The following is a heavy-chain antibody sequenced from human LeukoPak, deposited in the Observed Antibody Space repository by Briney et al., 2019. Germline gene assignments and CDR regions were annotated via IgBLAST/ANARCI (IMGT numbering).Heavy chain of an antibody. J-gene: IGHJ4*02. D-gene: IGHD6-19*01. CDR3: ARALAVAGIDY. Sequence: ASVKVSCKASGYTFTSYYMHWVRQSPGQGLEWMGIINPSGGSTSYAQKFQGRVTMTRDTSTSTVYMELSSLRSEDTAVYYCARALAVAGIDYWGQGTLVTVSS. CDR2: INPSGGST. V-gene: IGHV1-46*01. CDR1: GYTFTSYY.